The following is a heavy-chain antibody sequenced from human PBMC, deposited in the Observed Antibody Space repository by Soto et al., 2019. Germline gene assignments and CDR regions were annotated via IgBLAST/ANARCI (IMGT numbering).Heavy chain of an antibody. CDR2: IWTDGSQS. V-gene: IGHV3-33*06. J-gene: IGHJ4*02. CDR3: AKETSFSGRNYADY. D-gene: IGHD1-26*01. CDR1: GFTFSHSG. Sequence: QVQLVESGGGVVQPGRSLRLSCTASGFTFSHSGMHWVRQPPGKGLEWVGVIWTDGSQSRYADSVKGRFTISRDNSKDTLYLQMSSLPAEDTALYSCAKETSFSGRNYADYWGQGTLVTVSS.